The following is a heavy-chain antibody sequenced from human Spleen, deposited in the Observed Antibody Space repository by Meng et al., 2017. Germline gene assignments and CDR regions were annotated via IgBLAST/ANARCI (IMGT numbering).Heavy chain of an antibody. V-gene: IGHV4-34*01. CDR1: GGSLNGYY. J-gene: IGHJ4*02. CDR2: VDHSGAT. D-gene: IGHD2-21*01. CDR3: ARDAYVATFPFPYYFDY. Sequence: GSLRLSCAVSGGSLNGYYWSWIRQLPGKGLECIGEVDHSGATNYNPSLKSRVTISVDTSKKQFSLKLSSVTAADTAVYFCARDAYVATFPFPYYFDYCGQGRLVTVSS.